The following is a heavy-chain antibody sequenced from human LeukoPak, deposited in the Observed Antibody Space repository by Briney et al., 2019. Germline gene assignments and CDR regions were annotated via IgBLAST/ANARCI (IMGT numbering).Heavy chain of an antibody. CDR1: GFTFSSYA. CDR3: ASLVGATPGAFDI. Sequence: PGGSLRLSCAASGFTFSSYAMSWVRQAPGKGLEWVSSISGSGGSSYDADAVKGRFTISRDNSKNTQYLQMNSLRAEETAVYYCASLVGATPGAFDIWGQGTMVTVSS. CDR2: ISGSGGSS. V-gene: IGHV3-23*01. D-gene: IGHD1-26*01. J-gene: IGHJ3*02.